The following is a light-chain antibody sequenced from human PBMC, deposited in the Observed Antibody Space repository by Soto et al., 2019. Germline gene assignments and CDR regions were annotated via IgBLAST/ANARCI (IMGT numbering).Light chain of an antibody. CDR3: KSYAGSNNYV. CDR2: EVV. V-gene: IGLV2-8*01. J-gene: IGLJ6*01. Sequence: QSVLSQPPSASGSPGQSVTISCTGTKSDIGVYDFVSWYQHHPGKAPRLIIYEVVQRPSGVPDRFSGSKSGNTASLTVSGLPAADEADYFCKSYAGSNNYVYGSGKKVTVL. CDR1: KSDIGVYDF.